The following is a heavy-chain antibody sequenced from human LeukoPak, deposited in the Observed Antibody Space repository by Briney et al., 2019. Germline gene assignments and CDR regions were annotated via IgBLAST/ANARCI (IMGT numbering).Heavy chain of an antibody. CDR1: GFTFSSYG. J-gene: IGHJ4*02. CDR3: AKEEVQWELRFDY. V-gene: IGHV3-30*02. Sequence: GGSLRLSCAASGFTFSSYGMHWVRQAPGKGLEWVAFIRYDGSNKYYADSVKGRFTISRDNSKNTLYLQMNSLGAEDTAVYYCAKEEVQWELRFDYWGQGTLVTVSS. CDR2: IRYDGSNK. D-gene: IGHD1-26*01.